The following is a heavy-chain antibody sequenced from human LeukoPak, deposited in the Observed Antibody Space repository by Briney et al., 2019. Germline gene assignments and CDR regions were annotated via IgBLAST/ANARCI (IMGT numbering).Heavy chain of an antibody. CDR2: ISSSGSTI. Sequence: AGGSLRLSCAASDFSVGSNYMNWVRQAPGKGLEWVSYISSSGSTIYYADSVKGRFTISRDNAKNSLYLQMNSLRAEDTAVYYCVRDYSTVTTFFDYWGQGTLVTVSS. CDR1: DFSVGSNY. V-gene: IGHV3-48*01. CDR3: VRDYSTVTTFFDY. J-gene: IGHJ4*02. D-gene: IGHD4-17*01.